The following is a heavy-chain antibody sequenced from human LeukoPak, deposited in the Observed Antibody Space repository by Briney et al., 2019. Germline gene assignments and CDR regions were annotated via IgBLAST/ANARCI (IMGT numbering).Heavy chain of an antibody. V-gene: IGHV1-69*13. Sequence: SVKVSCKASGGTFSSYAISWVRQAPGHGLEWMGGVIPIFGTANYAQKFQGRVTITADESTSTAYMELSSLRSEDTAVYYCARVSAEVSHYYDSSGYYRTWGQGTLVTVSS. J-gene: IGHJ5*02. CDR3: ARVSAEVSHYYDSSGYYRT. CDR1: GGTFSSYA. CDR2: VIPIFGTA. D-gene: IGHD3-22*01.